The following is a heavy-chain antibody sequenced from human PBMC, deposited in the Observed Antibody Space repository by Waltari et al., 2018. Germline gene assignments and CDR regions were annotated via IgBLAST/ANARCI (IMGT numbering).Heavy chain of an antibody. V-gene: IGHV4-38-2*02. J-gene: IGHJ4*02. D-gene: IGHD5-12*01. CDR1: GSSISSHYY. CDR3: TRELVGTPALDH. CDR2: IYHSGST. Sequence: QVQLQESGPGLVKPSETLSLTCAVSGSSISSHYYWACIRQPPGKGLEWIATIYHSGSTYFNPSLKSRVTISIDTSKNEFSLKLSSVTAADTAVYYCTRELVGTPALDHWGQGTLVTVSS.